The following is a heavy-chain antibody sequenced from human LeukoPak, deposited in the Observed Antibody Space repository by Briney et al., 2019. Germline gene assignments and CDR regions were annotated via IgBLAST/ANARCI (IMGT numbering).Heavy chain of an antibody. V-gene: IGHV3-69-1*02. CDR1: GLTFSRSS. J-gene: IGHJ6*03. D-gene: IGHD3-10*01. CDR3: ARVDTKSYGSAYMDV. Sequence: TGGSLRLSCEASGLTFSRSSNNGVRQAPGKGRVWVAYYVYSVEGRFTVSRYNARNTSFLQLKALRAEDTAVYYCARVDTKSYGSAYMDVWGSGTTVTVSS.